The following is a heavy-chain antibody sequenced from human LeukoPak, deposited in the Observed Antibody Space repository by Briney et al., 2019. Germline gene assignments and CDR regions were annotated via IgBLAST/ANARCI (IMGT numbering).Heavy chain of an antibody. CDR3: ASAIWFGEFDY. V-gene: IGHV4-59*01. CDR1: GGSINSYY. J-gene: IGHJ4*02. CDR2: IYYSGST. D-gene: IGHD3-10*01. Sequence: SETLSLTCTVSGGSINSYYWSWLRQPPGKGLEWIGYIYYSGSTNYNPSLKSRVTISVDTSKNQFSLKLSSVTAADTAVYYCASAIWFGEFDYWGQGTLVTVSS.